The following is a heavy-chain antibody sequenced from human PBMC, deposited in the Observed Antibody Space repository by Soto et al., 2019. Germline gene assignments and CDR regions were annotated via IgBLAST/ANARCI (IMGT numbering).Heavy chain of an antibody. CDR3: ARIPGDSSGYYLRD. J-gene: IGHJ4*02. Sequence: SETLSLTCTVSGGSIGSFYWSWIRQPPGKRLEWIGYVHYSGNTDYNPSLKSRVTMSVDTSKNQFSLKLSSVTAADTAVYFCARIPGDSSGYYLRDWGQGTLVTVS. CDR1: GGSIGSFY. D-gene: IGHD3-22*01. V-gene: IGHV4-59*01. CDR2: VHYSGNT.